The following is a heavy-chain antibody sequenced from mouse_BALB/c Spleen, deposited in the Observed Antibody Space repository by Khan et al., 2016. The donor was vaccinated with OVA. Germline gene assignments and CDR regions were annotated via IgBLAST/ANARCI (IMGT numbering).Heavy chain of an antibody. V-gene: IGHV2-6-4*01. D-gene: IGHD2-14*01. J-gene: IGHJ4*01. CDR2: IWGGGCT. CDR3: ARAYYRYDGYYAMDY. Sequence: VQLKESGPGPVAPSQSLSITCTVSGFSFSSYNIHWIRQPPGKGLEWLGMIWGGGCTAYNLTLKSRLCISKDNSKSQVFLKMNSLQTDDTAMYYCARAYYRYDGYYAMDYWGQGTSVTVSS. CDR1: GFSFSSYN.